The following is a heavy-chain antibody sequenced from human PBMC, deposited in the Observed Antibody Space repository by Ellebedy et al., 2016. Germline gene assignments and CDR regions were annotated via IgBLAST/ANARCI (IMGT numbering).Heavy chain of an antibody. CDR1: GGSLINFGAY. CDR2: IYYSVCT. D-gene: IGHD3-22*01. CDR3: ARGLYFDSSGYHFWFDP. V-gene: IGHV4-61*08. Sequence: SETLSLXXIVSGGSLINFGAYWSWIRQPPGRELEWIGYIYYSVCTKFNPSLKSRVTMSVDTSKNQFSLQLSSVTAADTAVYYCARGLYFDSSGYHFWFDPWGQGTLVTVSS. J-gene: IGHJ5*02.